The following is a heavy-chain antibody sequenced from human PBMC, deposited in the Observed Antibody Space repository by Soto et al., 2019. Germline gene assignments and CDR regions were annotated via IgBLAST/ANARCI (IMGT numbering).Heavy chain of an antibody. J-gene: IGHJ4*02. CDR1: GFTFADYA. CDR2: ISWNGGTI. V-gene: IGHV3-9*01. CDR3: AKDIGYSSGWYYFDY. D-gene: IGHD6-19*01. Sequence: PGGSLRLSCAASGFTFADYAMHWVRQAPGKGLEWVSGISWNGGTIDYADSVKGRFTISRDNAKNSLYLQINSLRAEDTALYYCAKDIGYSSGWYYFDYWGQGTLVTVSS.